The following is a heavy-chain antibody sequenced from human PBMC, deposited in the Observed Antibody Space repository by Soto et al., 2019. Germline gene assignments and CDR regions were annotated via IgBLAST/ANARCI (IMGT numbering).Heavy chain of an antibody. CDR1: GYTFTSCG. CDR2: ISAYNGNT. CDR3: ARGYYDFWSGSKNYYYSYMDD. J-gene: IGHJ6*03. D-gene: IGHD3-3*01. V-gene: IGHV1-18*01. Sequence: ASVKVSCKASGYTFTSCGISWVRQAPGQGLEWMGWISAYNGNTNYAQKLQGRVTMTTDTSTSTADMELRSLRSDDTAVYYCARGYYDFWSGSKNYYYSYMDDWGKGTTVTVSS.